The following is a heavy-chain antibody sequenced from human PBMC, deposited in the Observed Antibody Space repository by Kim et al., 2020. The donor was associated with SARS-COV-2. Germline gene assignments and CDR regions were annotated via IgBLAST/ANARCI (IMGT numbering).Heavy chain of an antibody. CDR1: GGSISSYC. CDR2: IYYSGST. V-gene: IGHV4-59*01. Sequence: SETLSLTCTVSGGSISSYCWSWIRQPPGKGLEWIGYIYYSGSTNYNPSLKSRVTISVDTSKNQFSLKLTYVSAADTAVYYCSRQRNYDSWFDPWGQGALVTVSS. J-gene: IGHJ5*02. CDR3: SRQRNYDSWFDP. D-gene: IGHD1-7*01.